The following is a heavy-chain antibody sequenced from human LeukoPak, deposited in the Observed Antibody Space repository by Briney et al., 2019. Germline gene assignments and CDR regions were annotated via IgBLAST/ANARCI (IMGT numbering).Heavy chain of an antibody. V-gene: IGHV4-34*01. CDR3: ARGIRETYYYGSGSYYNGERFDP. CDR1: GGSFSGYY. CDR2: INHSGST. D-gene: IGHD3-10*01. J-gene: IGHJ5*02. Sequence: SETLSLTCAVYGGSFSGYYWSWIRQPPGKGLEWIGEINHSGSTNYNPSLKSRVTISADTSKNQFSLKLSSVTAAGTAVYYCARGIRETYYYGSGSYYNGERFDPWGQGTLVTVSS.